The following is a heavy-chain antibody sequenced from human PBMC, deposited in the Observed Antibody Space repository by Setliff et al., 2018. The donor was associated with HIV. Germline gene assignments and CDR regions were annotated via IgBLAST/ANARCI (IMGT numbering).Heavy chain of an antibody. D-gene: IGHD1-26*01. CDR2: FYYGGST. Sequence: PSETLSLTCSVTGDSVNNGGFFWNWIRQTPGKRLEWIGFFYYGGSTDYNPALKSRVIISVDTSKNQFSLKLNSVTAADTAIYYCARAGMGALRSLFDYWGQGTLVTVSS. J-gene: IGHJ4*02. CDR3: ARAGMGALRSLFDY. V-gene: IGHV4-61*08. CDR1: GDSVNNGGFF.